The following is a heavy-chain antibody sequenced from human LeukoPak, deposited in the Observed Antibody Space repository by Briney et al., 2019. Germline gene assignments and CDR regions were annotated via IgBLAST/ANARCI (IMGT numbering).Heavy chain of an antibody. Sequence: ASVKVSCKVSGFTLTELSMHWVRQAPGKGLEWMGGFDPEDGETIYAQKFQGRVTMTEDTSTDTAYMELSSLRSEDTAVYYCATSSGTYYDFWGGYYTYWGQGTLVTVSS. V-gene: IGHV1-24*01. CDR1: GFTLTELS. CDR3: ATSSGTYYDFWGGYYTY. CDR2: FDPEDGET. J-gene: IGHJ4*02. D-gene: IGHD3-3*01.